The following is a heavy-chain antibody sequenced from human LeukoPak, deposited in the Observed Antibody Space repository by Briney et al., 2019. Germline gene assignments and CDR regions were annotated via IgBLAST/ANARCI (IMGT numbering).Heavy chain of an antibody. J-gene: IGHJ4*02. CDR1: GFTFSNYG. D-gene: IGHD2-21*01. V-gene: IGHV3-30*02. CDR2: IRFDGSNK. Sequence: GGSLRLSCAASGFTFSNYGMHWVRQAPGKELEWVAFIRFDGSNKYYADSVKGRFTISRDNSKNTVYLQMNSLRAEDTAVYYCAKDRSGGDYPDYWGQGTLVTVSS. CDR3: AKDRSGGDYPDY.